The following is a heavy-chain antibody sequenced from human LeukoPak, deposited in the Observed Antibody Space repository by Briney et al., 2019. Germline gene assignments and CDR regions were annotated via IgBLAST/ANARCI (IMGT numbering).Heavy chain of an antibody. CDR1: GGSISSGGYS. J-gene: IGHJ6*02. D-gene: IGHD2-8*01. Sequence: SETLSLTCAVSGGSISSGGYSWSWIRQPPGKGLEWIGYIYHSGSTCYNPSLKSRVTISVDRSKNQFSLKLSSVTAADTAVYYCARGMGFLYGVDVWGQGTTVTVSS. CDR3: ARGMGFLYGVDV. V-gene: IGHV4-30-2*01. CDR2: IYHSGST.